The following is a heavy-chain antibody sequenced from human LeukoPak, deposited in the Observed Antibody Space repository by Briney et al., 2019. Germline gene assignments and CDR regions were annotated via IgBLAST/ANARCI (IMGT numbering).Heavy chain of an antibody. V-gene: IGHV3-23*01. CDR1: GFTFSSYA. Sequence: PGGSLRLSCAASGFTFSSYAMSWVRQAPGKGLEWVSAISGSGGSTYYADSVKGRFTISRDNSKNTLYLQMNSLRAEDTAVYYRAKDGHCSSTSCYIGGLDYWGQGTLVTVSS. CDR3: AKDGHCSSTSCYIGGLDY. CDR2: ISGSGGST. D-gene: IGHD2-2*02. J-gene: IGHJ4*02.